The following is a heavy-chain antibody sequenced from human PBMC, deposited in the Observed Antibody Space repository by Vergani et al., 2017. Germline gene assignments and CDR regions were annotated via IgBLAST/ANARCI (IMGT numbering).Heavy chain of an antibody. J-gene: IGHJ6*03. CDR2: ISNDGSKK. Sequence: QVQLAESGGGRVQPGRSLRLSCAASGFSFSSHAIHWVRQAPGKGLEWVAVISNDGSKKYYADSVKGRFTICRDNSKNTLDLQMNSLSSQDTAVYYCAKAGSVTSGSLQYNFYMDVWGKGTTVTVS. CDR1: GFSFSSHA. CDR3: AKAGSVTSGSLQYNFYMDV. V-gene: IGHV3-30*18. D-gene: IGHD3-10*01.